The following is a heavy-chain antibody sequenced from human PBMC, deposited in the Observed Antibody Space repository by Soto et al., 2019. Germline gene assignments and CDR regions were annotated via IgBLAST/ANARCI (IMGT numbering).Heavy chain of an antibody. CDR1: VGSISSYY. D-gene: IGHD6-13*01. V-gene: IGHV4-59*01. CDR3: AREGVSSSWYNYYGMDV. J-gene: IGHJ6*02. CDR2: IYYSGST. Sequence: SETLSLTCTVSVGSISSYYWSWIRQPPGKGLEWIGYIYYSGSTNYNPSLKSRVTISVDTSKNQFSLKLSSVTAADTAVYYCAREGVSSSWYNYYGMDVWGQGTTVTVS.